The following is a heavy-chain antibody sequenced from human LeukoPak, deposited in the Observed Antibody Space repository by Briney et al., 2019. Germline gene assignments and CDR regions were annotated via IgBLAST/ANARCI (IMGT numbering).Heavy chain of an antibody. CDR3: ARETALYSTSKVWCAFDS. Sequence: PWETLSLTCAVSAGSFSGYTWSWIRQPPGKGLEWIGEINHVGSTSYSPSLKSRVTISVDTSKIQFSLILNSVTAADTAVYFCARETALYSTSKVWCAFDSWGQGTLVSVSS. CDR1: AGSFSGYT. D-gene: IGHD2-2*01. V-gene: IGHV4-34*01. J-gene: IGHJ4*02. CDR2: INHVGST.